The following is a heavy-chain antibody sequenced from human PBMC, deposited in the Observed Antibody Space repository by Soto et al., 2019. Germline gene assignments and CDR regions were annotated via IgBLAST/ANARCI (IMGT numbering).Heavy chain of an antibody. CDR3: ARAAATMVRGNWFDP. J-gene: IGHJ5*02. D-gene: IGHD3-10*01. CDR2: IYYSGST. V-gene: IGHV4-31*03. CDR1: GGSISSGGYY. Sequence: QVQLQESGPGLVKPSQTLSLTCTVSGGSISSGGYYWSWIPQHPGKGLEWIGYIYYSGSTYYNPSLKSRVTISVDTSKNQFSLKLSSVTAADTAVYYCARAAATMVRGNWFDPWGQGTLVTVSS.